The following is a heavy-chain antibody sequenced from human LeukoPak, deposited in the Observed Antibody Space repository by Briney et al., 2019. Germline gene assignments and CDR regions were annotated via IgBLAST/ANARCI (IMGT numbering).Heavy chain of an antibody. CDR3: ARHYGTNGYFSSFFDY. CDR1: GGSMISYY. D-gene: IGHD3-22*01. J-gene: IGHJ4*02. V-gene: IGHV4-59*01. Sequence: SETLSLTCTVSGGSMISYYWSWIRQPPGKGLEWIGYINYSGSTNSNSSLTSRVTISVDTSKSQFSLNLMSVTAADTAVYYCARHYGTNGYFSSFFDYWGQGTLVTVS. CDR2: INYSGST.